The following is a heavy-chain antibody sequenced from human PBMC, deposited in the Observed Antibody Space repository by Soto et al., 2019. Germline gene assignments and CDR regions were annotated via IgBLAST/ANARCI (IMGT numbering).Heavy chain of an antibody. D-gene: IGHD6-13*01. CDR3: ARGSSRWDY. Sequence: SETLSLTCTVSGGSISSFYWSWIRQPAGKGLEWIGRIYSGGRNNYNPPLKSRVTMSVDTSKNQFSLRLSSVTAADTAMYYCARGSSRWDYWGQGTLVTVSS. J-gene: IGHJ4*02. CDR2: IYSGGRN. CDR1: GGSISSFY. V-gene: IGHV4-4*07.